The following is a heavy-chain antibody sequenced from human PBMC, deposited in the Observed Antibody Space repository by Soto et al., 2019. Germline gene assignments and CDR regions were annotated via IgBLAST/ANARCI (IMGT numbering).Heavy chain of an antibody. CDR3: ARDYSDGSGRYYRGWFDP. V-gene: IGHV3-11*01. CDR2: ISSSGSTI. D-gene: IGHD3-10*01. CDR1: GFTFSDYY. J-gene: IGHJ5*02. Sequence: GGSLRLSCAASGFTFSDYYMSWIRQAPGKGLEGGSYISSSGSTIYYAASVKGRFTISRDNAKNSLYLQMNSLRSDDTAVYYCARDYSDGSGRYYRGWFDPWGQGTLVTVSS.